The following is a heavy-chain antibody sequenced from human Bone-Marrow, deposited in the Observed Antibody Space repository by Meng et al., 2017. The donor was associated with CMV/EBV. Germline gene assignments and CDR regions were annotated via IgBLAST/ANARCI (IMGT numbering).Heavy chain of an antibody. D-gene: IGHD3-16*01. CDR1: GGSFSGYY. CDR3: ARGSALRGRPRSGPRPNYFDY. V-gene: IGHV4-34*01. Sequence: SETLSLTCAVYGGSFSGYYWSWIRQPPGKGLEWIGEINHSGSTNYNPSLKSRVTISVDTSKNQFSLKLSSVTAADTAVYYCARGSALRGRPRSGPRPNYFDYWGQGTLVTV. CDR2: INHSGST. J-gene: IGHJ4*02.